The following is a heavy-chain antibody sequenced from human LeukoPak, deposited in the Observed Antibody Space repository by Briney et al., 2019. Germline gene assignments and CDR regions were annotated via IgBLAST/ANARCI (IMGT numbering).Heavy chain of an antibody. CDR2: IWYDGSNK. Sequence: GGSLRLSCAASGFTFSSYGMHWVRQAPGKGLEWVAVIWYDGSNKYYADSVKGRFTISRDNSKNTLYLQMNSLRAEDTAVYYCARLLGYCSSTSCYDGDFDYWGQGTLVTVSS. D-gene: IGHD2-2*01. J-gene: IGHJ4*02. CDR1: GFTFSSYG. CDR3: ARLLGYCSSTSCYDGDFDY. V-gene: IGHV3-33*01.